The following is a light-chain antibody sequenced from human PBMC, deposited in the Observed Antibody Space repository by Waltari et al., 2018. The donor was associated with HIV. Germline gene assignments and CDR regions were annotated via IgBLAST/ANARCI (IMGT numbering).Light chain of an antibody. CDR3: CSYAGSYTFV. V-gene: IGLV2-11*01. CDR2: DVT. CDR1: SSDVGGYNS. Sequence: QSALTQPRSVSGSPGQSVAISCTGTSSDVGGYNSVSWYQQHPGKALKLMIYDVTKRPSGVPDRFSGSKSDNTASLTISGLQAEDEADYYCCSYAGSYTFVFGGGTKLTVL. J-gene: IGLJ3*02.